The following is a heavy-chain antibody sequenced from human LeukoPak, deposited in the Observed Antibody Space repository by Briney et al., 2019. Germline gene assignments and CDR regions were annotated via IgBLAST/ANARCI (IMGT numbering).Heavy chain of an antibody. CDR3: ARVYYDFWSDFDY. J-gene: IGHJ4*02. V-gene: IGHV1-2*06. CDR2: INPNSGGT. D-gene: IGHD3-3*01. CDR1: GYTFTGYY. Sequence: ASVKVSCKASGYTFTGYYMHWVRQAPGQGLEWMGRINPNSGGTNYAQKFQGRVTMTRDTSISTAYMELSRLRSDDTAVYYWARVYYDFWSDFDYWGQGTLVTVSS.